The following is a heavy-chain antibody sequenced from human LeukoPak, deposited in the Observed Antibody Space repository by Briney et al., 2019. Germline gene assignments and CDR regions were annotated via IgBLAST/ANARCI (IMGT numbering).Heavy chain of an antibody. J-gene: IGHJ4*02. CDR1: GGSISSYY. V-gene: IGHV4-59*01. Sequence: SETLSLTCTVSGGSISSYYWSWIRQPPGKGLEWVGYIYYSGSTNYNPSLKSRVTISVDTSKNQFSLKLSSVTAADTAVYYCASSRDGYNSHDYWGEGTLVTVSS. D-gene: IGHD5-24*01. CDR3: ASSRDGYNSHDY. CDR2: IYYSGST.